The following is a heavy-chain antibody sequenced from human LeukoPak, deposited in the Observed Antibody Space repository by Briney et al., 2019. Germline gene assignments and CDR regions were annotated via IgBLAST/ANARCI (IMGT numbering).Heavy chain of an antibody. V-gene: IGHV7-4-1*02. CDR1: GYTFAGYY. D-gene: IGHD6-13*01. CDR2: INTNTGNP. Sequence: ASVKVSCKASGYTFAGYYMHWVRQAPGQGLEWMGWINTNTGNPTYAQGFTGRFVFSLDTSVSTAYLQISSLKAEDTAVYYCARDLIEEYSSSSAIGSDHWGQGTLVTVSS. CDR3: ARDLIEEYSSSSAIGSDH. J-gene: IGHJ4*02.